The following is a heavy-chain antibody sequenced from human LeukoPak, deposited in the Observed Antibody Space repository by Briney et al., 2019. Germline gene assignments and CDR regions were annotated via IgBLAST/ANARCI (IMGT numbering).Heavy chain of an antibody. J-gene: IGHJ3*02. V-gene: IGHV4-34*01. D-gene: IGHD1-1*01. Sequence: SETLSLTCAVYGGSFSGYYWSWIRQPPGKGLEWIGEINHSGSTNYNPSLKSRVTISVDTSKNQFSLRLTSVTAADTAVYYCARQPGTSMAFDIWGRGTMVTVSS. CDR1: GGSFSGYY. CDR2: INHSGST. CDR3: ARQPGTSMAFDI.